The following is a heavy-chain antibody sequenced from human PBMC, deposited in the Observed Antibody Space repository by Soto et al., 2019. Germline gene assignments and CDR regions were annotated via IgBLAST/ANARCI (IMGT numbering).Heavy chain of an antibody. Sequence: QVQLVQSGAEVKKPGASVKVSCKASGYTFTSYAISWVRQAPGQGLEWMGWISAYNGNTNYAQKLQGRVTMTTDTTTRPAHMELRSLRSDDTAVYFCAREAPPEDYWGQGTLVTVSS. CDR1: GYTFTSYA. J-gene: IGHJ4*02. CDR2: ISAYNGNT. CDR3: AREAPPEDY. V-gene: IGHV1-18*01.